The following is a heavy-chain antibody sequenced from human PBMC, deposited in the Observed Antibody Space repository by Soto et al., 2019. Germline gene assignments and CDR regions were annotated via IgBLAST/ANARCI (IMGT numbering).Heavy chain of an antibody. Sequence: QVQLVQSGAEVKKPGSSVKVSCKASGGTFSPYTINWVRQAPGQGLEWMGRIIPFLGVTNYAQKFQARVTITADKSTTTAYMDRTGLRFEDTAVYYCARDWESTVSTWSFGAFWGRGTLVTVSS. CDR1: GGTFSPYT. J-gene: IGHJ4*02. CDR2: IIPFLGVT. D-gene: IGHD1-26*01. CDR3: ARDWESTVSTWSFGAF. V-gene: IGHV1-69*08.